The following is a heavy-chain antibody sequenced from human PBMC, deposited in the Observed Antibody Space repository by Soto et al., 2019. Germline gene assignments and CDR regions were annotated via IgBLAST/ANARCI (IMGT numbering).Heavy chain of an antibody. Sequence: GASVKVSCKASGGTFSSYAISWVRQAPGQGLEWMGGIIPIFGTANYAQKFQGRVTITADESTSTAYMELSSLRSEDTAVYYRAGQHGGSDYYGMDVWGQGTTVTVSS. CDR3: AGQHGGSDYYGMDV. CDR2: IIPIFGTA. V-gene: IGHV1-69*13. D-gene: IGHD4-17*01. CDR1: GGTFSSYA. J-gene: IGHJ6*02.